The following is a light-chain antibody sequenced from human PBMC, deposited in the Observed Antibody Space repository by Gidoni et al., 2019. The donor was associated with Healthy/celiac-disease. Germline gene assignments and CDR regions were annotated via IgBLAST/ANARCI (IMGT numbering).Light chain of an antibody. CDR1: QSLMHSNGYNY. Sequence: IVMTQSPLSLPVTPGEPASISCRSSQSLMHSNGYNYLDWYLQKPGQSPQLLIYLGSNRASGVPDRLSGSGSGTDFTLKISRVEAEDVGVYYCMQALQTPRTFGQGTKVEIK. CDR2: LGS. J-gene: IGKJ1*01. V-gene: IGKV2-28*01. CDR3: MQALQTPRT.